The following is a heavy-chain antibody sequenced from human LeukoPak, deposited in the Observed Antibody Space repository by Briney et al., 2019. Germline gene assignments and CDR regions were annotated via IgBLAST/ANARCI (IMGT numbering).Heavy chain of an antibody. D-gene: IGHD5-12*01. CDR2: ISVYNGNT. V-gene: IGHV1-18*01. J-gene: IGHJ4*02. Sequence: ASVKVSCKASGGTFSSYAISWVRQAPGQGLEWMGWISVYNGNTNYAQKLQGRVTMTTDTSTSTAYMELRSLRSDDTAVYYCARDLEQWLRAPNYFDYWGQGTLVTVSS. CDR3: ARDLEQWLRAPNYFDY. CDR1: GGTFSSYA.